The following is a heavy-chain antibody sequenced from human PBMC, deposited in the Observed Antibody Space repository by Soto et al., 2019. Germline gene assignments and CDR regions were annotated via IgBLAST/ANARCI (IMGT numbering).Heavy chain of an antibody. CDR1: GGSTNSRSDY. V-gene: IGHV4-39*01. CDR2: VYYSGST. D-gene: IGHD3-16*01. Sequence: SETLSLTCTVSGGSTNSRSDYWGWIRQPPGKGLEWIGSVYYSGSTHDNPSLQSRVTISVDTSRNQFSLSLISVTAADTAVYFCARQPRGPGYGERGLYFDYWGQGTPVTVSS. CDR3: ARQPRGPGYGERGLYFDY. J-gene: IGHJ4*02.